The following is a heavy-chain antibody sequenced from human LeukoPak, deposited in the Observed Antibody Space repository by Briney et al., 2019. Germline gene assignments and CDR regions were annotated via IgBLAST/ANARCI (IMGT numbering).Heavy chain of an antibody. CDR2: IKSKSDGGRT. J-gene: IGHJ4*02. Sequence: GGSLRLSCAASGFTFSHAYMTWVRQAPGKGLEWVGRIKSKSDGGRTDYAAPVKGRFTISRDDSENTLYLQMNSLETEDTGVYYCTTPSPDYGLLTGPDYWGQGTLVTVSS. CDR3: TTPSPDYGLLTGPDY. D-gene: IGHD3-9*01. V-gene: IGHV3-15*01. CDR1: GFTFSHAY.